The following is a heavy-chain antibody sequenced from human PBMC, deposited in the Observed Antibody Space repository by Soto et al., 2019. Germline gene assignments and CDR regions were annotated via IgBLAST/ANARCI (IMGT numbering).Heavy chain of an antibody. CDR3: AIELGENPASPFDA. CDR2: IIPLFGTA. V-gene: IGHV1-69*01. CDR1: GVTFSSET. J-gene: IGHJ4*02. Sequence: QVQLVQSGADVKKPGSSVKVSCQASGVTFSSETLGWVRQAPGQGLEWVGGIIPLFGTASYAQKFQGRVTITADEATSTVYMELSSLRSDDTAVYFCAIELGENPASPFDAWGQGTLVTVSS. D-gene: IGHD3-10*01.